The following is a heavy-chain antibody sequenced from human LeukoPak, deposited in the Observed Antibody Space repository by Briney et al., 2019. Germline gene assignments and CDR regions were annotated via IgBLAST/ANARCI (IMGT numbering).Heavy chain of an antibody. D-gene: IGHD2-2*01. J-gene: IGHJ4*02. CDR1: GFTFSSYW. V-gene: IGHV3-74*01. CDR2: INNDGSNT. Sequence: GGSLRLSCAASGFTFSSYWMHWVRQAPGKGLVWVSRINNDGSNTWYADSVKGRFTFSRDNAKNTLYLQMNSLRAEDTAVYYCARDHHIVVVPAAMDYWGQGTLVTVSS. CDR3: ARDHHIVVVPAAMDY.